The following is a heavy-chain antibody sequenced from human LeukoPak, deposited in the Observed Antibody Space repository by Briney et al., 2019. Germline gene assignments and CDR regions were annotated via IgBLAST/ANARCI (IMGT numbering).Heavy chain of an antibody. V-gene: IGHV3-7*03. CDR3: ARGWASSRRKAFDI. D-gene: IGHD3-16*01. CDR1: GFIFNSYW. CDR2: VDQDGSEK. Sequence: GGSLRPSCAASGFIFNSYWMNWLRQAPGKGLEWVANVDQDGSEKYYAGSVKGRFTISRDNAKNSLYLQMNSLRVEDTAVYYCARGWASSRRKAFDIWGQGTMVTVSS. J-gene: IGHJ3*02.